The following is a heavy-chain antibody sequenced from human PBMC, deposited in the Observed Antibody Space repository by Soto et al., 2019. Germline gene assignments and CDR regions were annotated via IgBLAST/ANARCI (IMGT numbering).Heavy chain of an antibody. V-gene: IGHV1-2*02. Sequence: SVKVSCKASGYTFTGYYMHWVRQAPGQGLEWMGWINPNSGGTNYAQKFQGRVTMTRDTSISTAYMELSRLRSDDTAVYYSARDRSRRNWYFDLWGRGTLVTVSS. CDR2: INPNSGGT. J-gene: IGHJ2*01. D-gene: IGHD6-25*01. CDR1: GYTFTGYY. CDR3: ARDRSRRNWYFDL.